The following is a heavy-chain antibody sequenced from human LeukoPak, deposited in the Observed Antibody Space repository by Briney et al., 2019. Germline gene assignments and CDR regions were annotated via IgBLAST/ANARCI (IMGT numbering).Heavy chain of an antibody. V-gene: IGHV6-1*01. Sequence: SQTLSLTCAISGDSVSNNGVAWNWIRQSPARGLERLGRTYFGSKWYNDYAMSVKSRITINPDTSKNQFSLQLNSVTPEDTAVYFCARQRSRALDLWGQGTMVTVSS. J-gene: IGHJ3*01. CDR3: ARQRSRALDL. D-gene: IGHD1-1*01. CDR1: GDSVSNNGVA. CDR2: TYFGSKWYN.